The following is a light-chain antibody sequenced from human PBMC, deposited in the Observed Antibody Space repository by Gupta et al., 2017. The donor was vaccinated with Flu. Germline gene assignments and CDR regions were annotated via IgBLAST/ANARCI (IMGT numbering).Light chain of an antibody. J-gene: IGLJ3*02. Sequence: IENNYVSWYQHVPGTAPTLLIYDDNRRPSGIPGRFSGTKSGSSATLDIFELQAGDGADYFCGTWDRSLSAVVFGGGTKVTVL. CDR2: DDN. CDR3: GTWDRSLSAVV. CDR1: IENNY. V-gene: IGLV1-51*01.